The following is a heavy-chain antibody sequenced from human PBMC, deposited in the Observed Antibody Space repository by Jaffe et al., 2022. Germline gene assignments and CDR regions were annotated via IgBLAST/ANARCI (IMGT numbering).Heavy chain of an antibody. V-gene: IGHV3-23*01. CDR2: ISGSGGST. D-gene: IGHD6-19*01. Sequence: EVQLLESGGGLVQPGGSLRLSCAASGFTFSSYAMSWVRQAPGKGLEWVSAISGSGGSTYYADSVKGRFTISRDNSKNTLYLQMNSLRAEDTAVYYCAKDKGPQWLVEGYWFDPWGQGTLVTVSS. J-gene: IGHJ5*02. CDR1: GFTFSSYA. CDR3: AKDKGPQWLVEGYWFDP.